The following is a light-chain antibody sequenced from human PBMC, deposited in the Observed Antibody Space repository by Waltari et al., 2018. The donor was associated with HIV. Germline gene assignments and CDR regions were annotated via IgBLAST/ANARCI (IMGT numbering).Light chain of an antibody. CDR2: WAS. Sequence: DIVMTQSPDSLAVSLGERVTIRCKSSQSILNSSNNKNYLAWYQQKPGQTPKLLIYWASTRESGVRDRFSGSGSVTDFTLTISSLQAEDVAVYYCQQYYITQYSFGQGPKLEIK. CDR3: QQYYITQYS. CDR1: QSILNSSNNKNY. J-gene: IGKJ2*03. V-gene: IGKV4-1*01.